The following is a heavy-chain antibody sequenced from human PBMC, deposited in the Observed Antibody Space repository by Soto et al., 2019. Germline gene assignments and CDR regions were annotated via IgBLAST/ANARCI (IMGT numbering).Heavy chain of an antibody. D-gene: IGHD5-18*01. CDR3: ARDPGGYSYGYDYYYYYGMDV. CDR1: GYTFTSYA. CDR2: INAGNGNT. V-gene: IGHV1-3*01. Sequence: ASVKFSCKASGYTFTSYAMHWVRQAPGQRLEWMGWINAGNGNTKYSQKFQGRATITRDTSASTAYMELSSLRSEDTAVYYCARDPGGYSYGYDYYYYYGMDVWGQGTTVTVSS. J-gene: IGHJ6*02.